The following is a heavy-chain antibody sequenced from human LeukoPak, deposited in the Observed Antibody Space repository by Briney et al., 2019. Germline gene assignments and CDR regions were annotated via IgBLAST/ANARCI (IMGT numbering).Heavy chain of an antibody. Sequence: GGSLRLSCAASGFTFDNCAMHWVRQAPGKGLEWVSGISWNSGSIAYAGSVKGRFTISRDNAKNSLYLQMNSLRPEDTALYYCAKDILDGDGFDYWGQGTLITVSS. D-gene: IGHD5-24*01. V-gene: IGHV3-9*01. CDR3: AKDILDGDGFDY. J-gene: IGHJ4*02. CDR2: ISWNSGSI. CDR1: GFTFDNCA.